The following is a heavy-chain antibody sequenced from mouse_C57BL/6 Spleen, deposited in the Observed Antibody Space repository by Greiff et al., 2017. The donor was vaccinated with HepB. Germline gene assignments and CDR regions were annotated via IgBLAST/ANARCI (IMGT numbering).Heavy chain of an antibody. V-gene: IGHV1-76*01. J-gene: IGHJ4*01. CDR1: GYTFTDYY. Sequence: VQLQESGAELVRPGASVKLSCKASGYTFTDYYINWVKQRPGQGLEWIARIYPGSGNTYYNEKFKGKATLTAEKSSSTAYMQRSSLTSEDSAVYFCARGGTYYDYDWAMDYWGQGTSVTVSS. CDR2: IYPGSGNT. CDR3: ARGGTYYDYDWAMDY. D-gene: IGHD2-4*01.